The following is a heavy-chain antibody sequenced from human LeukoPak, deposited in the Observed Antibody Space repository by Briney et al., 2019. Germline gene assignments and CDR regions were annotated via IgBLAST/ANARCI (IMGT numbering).Heavy chain of an antibody. Sequence: GESLKISCQGSGYTFTNYYIAWVRQMPGKGLESMGIIYPGASYTRYSPSFQGQVTLSVDKSIKTAYLQWSSLKASDTAMYYCARRGDYDFDYWGQGTLVTVSS. J-gene: IGHJ4*02. CDR3: ARRGDYDFDY. V-gene: IGHV5-51*01. CDR2: IYPGASYT. D-gene: IGHD3-3*01. CDR1: GYTFTNYY.